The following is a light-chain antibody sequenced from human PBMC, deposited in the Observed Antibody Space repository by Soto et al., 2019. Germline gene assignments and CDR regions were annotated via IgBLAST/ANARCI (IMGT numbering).Light chain of an antibody. V-gene: IGLV2-8*01. Sequence: QSALTQPPSASGSPGQSVTISCTGASSDVGGYDFVSWYQQHPGKAPKLMIYDVTKRPSGVPDRFSGSKSGNTASLTVSGLQADDEADYYSSSYAGSSPPVAFGGGTQLTVL. CDR3: SSYAGSSPPVA. J-gene: IGLJ7*01. CDR2: DVT. CDR1: SSDVGGYDF.